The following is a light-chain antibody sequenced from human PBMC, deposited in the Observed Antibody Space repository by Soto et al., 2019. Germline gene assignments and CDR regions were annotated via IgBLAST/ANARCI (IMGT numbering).Light chain of an antibody. CDR2: VVT. CDR1: ISDIGSYSY. Sequence: QSALTQPASVSGSPGQSITISCTGTISDIGSYSYVSWYQQHPGKAPKLLIYVVTYRPSGVSNRFSGSKSGNTASLTISGLQAEDEADYYCSSYRSENIVGFGGGTKLTVL. V-gene: IGLV2-14*01. J-gene: IGLJ2*01. CDR3: SSYRSENIVG.